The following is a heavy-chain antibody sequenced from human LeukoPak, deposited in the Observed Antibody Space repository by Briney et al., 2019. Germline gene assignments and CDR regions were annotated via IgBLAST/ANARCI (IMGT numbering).Heavy chain of an antibody. J-gene: IGHJ5*02. CDR3: ARRPGGSGKRGWFDP. CDR2: INHSGST. Sequence: SETLSLTCAVYGGSFSGYYWSWIRQPPGKGLEWIGEINHSGSTNYNPSLKSRVTISVDTSKNQFSLKLSSVTAADTAVYYCARRPGGSGKRGWFDPWGQGTLVTVSS. V-gene: IGHV4-34*01. D-gene: IGHD3-10*01. CDR1: GGSFSGYY.